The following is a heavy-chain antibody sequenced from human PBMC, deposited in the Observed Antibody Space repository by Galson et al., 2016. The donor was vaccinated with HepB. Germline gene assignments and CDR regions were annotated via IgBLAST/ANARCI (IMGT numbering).Heavy chain of an antibody. Sequence: SLRLSCAASGFTFSTYSMDWVRQAPGKGLGWISYISTSSSTIYYADSVKGRFTISRDDATNSLYLQMNSLRDEDTAVYYCAKEAAATTGAKTKRVWYFDLWGRGTLVTVSS. CDR3: AKEAAATTGAKTKRVWYFDL. J-gene: IGHJ2*01. V-gene: IGHV3-48*02. CDR2: ISTSSSTI. D-gene: IGHD1-14*01. CDR1: GFTFSTYS.